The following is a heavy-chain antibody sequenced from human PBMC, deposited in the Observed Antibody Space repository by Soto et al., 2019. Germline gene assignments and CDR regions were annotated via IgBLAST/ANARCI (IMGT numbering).Heavy chain of an antibody. CDR2: IKGDGITT. J-gene: IGHJ4*02. Sequence: EVQLVDSGGGLVQPGGSLRLSCAASGFTFSSYWIHWVRQAPGEGLVWVSRIKGDGITTNYADSVKGRFTISRDYAKNTVFLHMNSLRAEDTAVYYCARGAFGAYYLDYWGQGTLVTVSS. D-gene: IGHD3-3*01. V-gene: IGHV3-74*01. CDR1: GFTFSSYW. CDR3: ARGAFGAYYLDY.